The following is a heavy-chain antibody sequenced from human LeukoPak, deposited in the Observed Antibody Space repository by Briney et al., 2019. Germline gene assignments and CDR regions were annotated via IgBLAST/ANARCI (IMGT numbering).Heavy chain of an antibody. Sequence: PGGSLRLSCAASGLTFSNAWMSWVRQAPGKGLEWVGRIKRKSDGGTKDYAAPVKGRFTISRDDSKNTLYLQMNSLKSEDTAVYYCTTELDIRPNHYWGQGTLVTVSS. D-gene: IGHD3-22*01. CDR3: TTELDIRPNHY. J-gene: IGHJ4*02. CDR2: IKRKSDGGTK. CDR1: GLTFSNAW. V-gene: IGHV3-15*01.